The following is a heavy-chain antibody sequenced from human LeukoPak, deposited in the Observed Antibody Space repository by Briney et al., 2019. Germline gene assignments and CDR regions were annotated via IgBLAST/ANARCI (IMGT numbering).Heavy chain of an antibody. Sequence: PSQTLSLTCTVSGGSISSGSYYWSWIRQPAGKGLEWIGRIYTSGSTNYNPSLKSRVTISVDTSKNQFSLKLSSVTAADTAVYYCAREIIVTTTPTSFDYWGQGTLVTVSS. CDR2: IYTSGST. D-gene: IGHD5-12*01. V-gene: IGHV4-61*02. CDR1: GGSISSGSYY. J-gene: IGHJ4*02. CDR3: AREIIVTTTPTSFDY.